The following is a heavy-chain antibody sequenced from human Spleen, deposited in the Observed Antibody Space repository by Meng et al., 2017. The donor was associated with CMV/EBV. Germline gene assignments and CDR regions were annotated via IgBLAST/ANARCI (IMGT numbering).Heavy chain of an antibody. CDR3: ARDSTYYYDSSVYYGMDV. J-gene: IGHJ6*02. CDR2: IQQDGSEK. V-gene: IGHV3-7*01. CDR1: GFTFSSHW. D-gene: IGHD3-22*01. Sequence: GGSLRLSCAASGFTFSSHWMSWVRQAPGKGLEWVANIQQDGSEKYYVDSVKGRFTISRDNAKNSLYLQMNSLRAEDTAVYYCARDSTYYYDSSVYYGMDVWGQGTTVTVSS.